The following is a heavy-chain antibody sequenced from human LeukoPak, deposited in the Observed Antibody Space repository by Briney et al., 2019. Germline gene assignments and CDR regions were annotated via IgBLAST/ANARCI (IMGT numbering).Heavy chain of an antibody. Sequence: GGSLRLSCAASGFTFSNFGMHWVRQAPGKGLEWVAFIRYDGTNAYYADSVKGRFTISRDNSKNILNLQMNSLRAEDTALYYCAKEARITIFGVVPGYMDVWGKGTTVTVSS. CDR1: GFTFSNFG. CDR2: IRYDGTNA. V-gene: IGHV3-30*02. J-gene: IGHJ6*03. D-gene: IGHD3-3*01. CDR3: AKEARITIFGVVPGYMDV.